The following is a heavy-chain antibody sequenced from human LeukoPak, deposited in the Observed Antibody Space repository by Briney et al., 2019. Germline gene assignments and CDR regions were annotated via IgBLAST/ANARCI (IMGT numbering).Heavy chain of an antibody. CDR3: AKDRGY. Sequence: GGSLRLSCEASGFTFSTFAMTWVRQAPGKGLEWVSAISGSGGTTYFAEAVKGRFTISRDNSKNTLYLQMDSLRAEDTAVYYCAKDRGYWGQGTLVTVSS. V-gene: IGHV3-23*01. J-gene: IGHJ4*02. CDR2: ISGSGGTT. CDR1: GFTFSTFA.